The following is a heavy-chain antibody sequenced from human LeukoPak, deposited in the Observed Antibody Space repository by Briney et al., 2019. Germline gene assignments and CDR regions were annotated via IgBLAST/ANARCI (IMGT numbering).Heavy chain of an antibody. Sequence: PGGSLRLSCAASGFTFSSYAMHWVRQAPGKGLEWVAVISYDGSNKYYADSVKGRFTISRDNSKNTLYLQMNSLRAEDTAVYYRAKVPHYDFWSGYSHFDYWGQGTLVTVSS. J-gene: IGHJ4*02. V-gene: IGHV3-30-3*01. CDR3: AKVPHYDFWSGYSHFDY. CDR1: GFTFSSYA. CDR2: ISYDGSNK. D-gene: IGHD3-3*01.